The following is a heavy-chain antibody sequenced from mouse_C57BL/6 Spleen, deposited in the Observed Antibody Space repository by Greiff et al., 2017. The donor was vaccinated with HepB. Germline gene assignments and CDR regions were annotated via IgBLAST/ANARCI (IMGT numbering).Heavy chain of an antibody. V-gene: IGHV1-61*01. CDR2: IYPSDSET. D-gene: IGHD2-3*01. CDR3: ARFDGYYPFDY. J-gene: IGHJ2*01. CDR1: GYTFTSYW. Sequence: QVQLQQSGAELVRPGSSVKLSCKASGYTFTSYWMDWVKQRPGQGLEWIGNIYPSDSETHYNQKFKDKATLTVDKSSSTAYMQLSSLTSEDSAVYYCARFDGYYPFDYWGQGTTLTVSS.